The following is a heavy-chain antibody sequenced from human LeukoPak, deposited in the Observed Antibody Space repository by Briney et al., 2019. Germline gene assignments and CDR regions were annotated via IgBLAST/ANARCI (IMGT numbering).Heavy chain of an antibody. CDR1: GGSISSYY. CDR3: ARGGRGYSYGYSAEDAFDI. D-gene: IGHD5-18*01. V-gene: IGHV4-4*07. J-gene: IGHJ3*02. CDR2: IYTSGST. Sequence: SETLSLTCTVSGGSISSYYWSWIRQPAGKGLEWIGRIYTSGSTNYNPSLKSRVTMSVDTSKNQFSLKLSSVTAADTAVYYCARGGRGYSYGYSAEDAFDIWGQGTMVTVSS.